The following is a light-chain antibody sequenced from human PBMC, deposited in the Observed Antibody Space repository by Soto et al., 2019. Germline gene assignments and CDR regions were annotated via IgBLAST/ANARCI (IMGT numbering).Light chain of an antibody. J-gene: IGKJ1*01. CDR1: QTISSW. CDR3: QQYENYWT. V-gene: IGKV1-5*01. CDR2: DAS. Sequence: DIQITQSPSTLSGSVGDRVTITCRASQTISSWLAWYQQKPGKAPKLLIYDASNLESGVPSRLSGSGSGTEFTLTIRNLQPDDVATYYCQQYENYWTFGQGTKVDIK.